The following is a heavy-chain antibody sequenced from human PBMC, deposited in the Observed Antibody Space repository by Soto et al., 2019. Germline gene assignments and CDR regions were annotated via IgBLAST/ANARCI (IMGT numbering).Heavy chain of an antibody. CDR1: GYTFTTYD. D-gene: IGHD6-25*01. CDR2: MNPYTGKA. V-gene: IGHV1-8*01. Sequence: QVQLVQSGAEVKKPGASVKVSCKASGYTFTTYDINWVRQAPGQGLEWMGWMNPYTGKAGYAQKFQGRVTMTRDNSISTAYRELSGLSSEDTAVYYCARRKERSGHNYFDYWGQGTLVTVSS. CDR3: ARRKERSGHNYFDY. J-gene: IGHJ4*02.